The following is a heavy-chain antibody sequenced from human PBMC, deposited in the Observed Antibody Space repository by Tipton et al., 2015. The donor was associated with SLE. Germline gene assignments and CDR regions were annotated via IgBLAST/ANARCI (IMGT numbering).Heavy chain of an antibody. CDR1: GGSISSYY. Sequence: LRLSCTVSGGSISSYYWSWIRQPPGKGLEWIGYIYYSGSTNYNPSLKSRVTISVDTSKNQFSLKLSSVTAADTAVYYCARDRAICDSTSCFRSYFDSWGQGTLVTVSS. D-gene: IGHD2-2*01. CDR3: ARDRAICDSTSCFRSYFDS. J-gene: IGHJ4*02. CDR2: IYYSGST. V-gene: IGHV4-59*01.